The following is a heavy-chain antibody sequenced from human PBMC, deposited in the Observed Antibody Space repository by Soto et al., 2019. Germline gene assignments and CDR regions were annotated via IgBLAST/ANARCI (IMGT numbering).Heavy chain of an antibody. Sequence: QVQLVESGGGVVQPGRSLRLSCAASGFTFSSYGMHWVRQAPGKGLEWVAVTWYDGSNKYYADSVKGRFTISRDNSKNTLYLQMNSLRAEDTAVYYCARDVSPRVGATFLFDYWGQGTLVTVSS. V-gene: IGHV3-33*01. CDR3: ARDVSPRVGATFLFDY. D-gene: IGHD1-26*01. CDR2: TWYDGSNK. J-gene: IGHJ4*02. CDR1: GFTFSSYG.